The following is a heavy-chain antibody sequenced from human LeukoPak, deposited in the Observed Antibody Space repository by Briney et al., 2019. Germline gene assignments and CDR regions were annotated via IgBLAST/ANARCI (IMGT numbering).Heavy chain of an antibody. CDR1: GGSISSSSYY. J-gene: IGHJ4*02. CDR3: ARLVLRVYAIIDY. D-gene: IGHD2-8*01. V-gene: IGHV4-39*01. CDR2: IYYSGST. Sequence: PSETLSLTCTVSGGSISSSSYYWGWIRQPPGKGLEWIGSIYYSGSTYYNPSLKSRVTISVDTSKNQFSLKLSSVTAADTAVYYCARLVLRVYAIIDYWGQGTLVTVSS.